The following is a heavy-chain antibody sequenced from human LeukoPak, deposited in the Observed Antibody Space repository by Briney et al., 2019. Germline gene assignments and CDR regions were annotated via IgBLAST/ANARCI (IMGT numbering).Heavy chain of an antibody. J-gene: IGHJ6*02. CDR3: AKGWQWLVNLYYYGMDV. Sequence: GGSLRLSCAASGFSFDTYGMHWVRQAPGKGLEWVAAISYDGSNEYYAGSVKGRFTISRDNSRKRVYLQMSSLRAEDTAVYYCAKGWQWLVNLYYYGMDVWGQGTTVTVSS. V-gene: IGHV3-30*18. CDR2: ISYDGSNE. D-gene: IGHD6-19*01. CDR1: GFSFDTYG.